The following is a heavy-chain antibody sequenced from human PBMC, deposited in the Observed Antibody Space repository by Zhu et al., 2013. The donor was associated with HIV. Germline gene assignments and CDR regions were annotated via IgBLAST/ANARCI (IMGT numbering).Heavy chain of an antibody. V-gene: IGHV1-2*02. J-gene: IGHJ4*02. D-gene: IGHD3-10*01. CDR1: AYTFTANY. Sequence: VKKPGPSVKVSCRASAYTFTANYINWVRQVPGQGLEWMGWINPNSGGTNYAQKFQGRVSMTRDTSISTAYMELTRLRSDDTAIYYCARGFNKVDHYYASGSYGYWGQGTLVTVSS. CDR2: INPNSGGT. CDR3: ARGFNKVDHYYASGSYGY.